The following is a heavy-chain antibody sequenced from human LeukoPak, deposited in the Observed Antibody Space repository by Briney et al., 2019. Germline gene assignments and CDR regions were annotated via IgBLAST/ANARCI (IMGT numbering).Heavy chain of an antibody. Sequence: GGSLRLSCAASGFIFDDYAMHWVRQAPGKGLEWVSGIAWNSGSIGYADSVKGRFSISRDNAKNSVYLHMNSLRAEDTALYYCASQQWLVSTFDIWGQGTMVTVSS. V-gene: IGHV3-9*01. CDR2: IAWNSGSI. J-gene: IGHJ3*02. CDR3: ASQQWLVSTFDI. D-gene: IGHD6-19*01. CDR1: GFIFDDYA.